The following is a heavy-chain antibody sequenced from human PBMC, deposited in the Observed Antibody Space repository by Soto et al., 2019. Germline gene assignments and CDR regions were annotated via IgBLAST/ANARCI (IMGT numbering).Heavy chain of an antibody. CDR3: ARDLAVTTARGNYYGMDV. D-gene: IGHD4-17*01. J-gene: IGHJ6*02. CDR1: VYTLTEYD. V-gene: IGHV1-2*04. Sequence: ASVKVSCKTSVYTLTEYDLNWVRQAPGQGLEWMGWINPNSGGTNYAQKFKGWVTMTRDTSISTAYMELSSLRSEDTAVYYCARDLAVTTARGNYYGMDVWGQGTTVTVSS. CDR2: INPNSGGT.